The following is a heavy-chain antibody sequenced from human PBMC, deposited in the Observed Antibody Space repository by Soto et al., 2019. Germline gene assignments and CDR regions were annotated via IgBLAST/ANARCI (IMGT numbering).Heavy chain of an antibody. J-gene: IGHJ4*02. D-gene: IGHD2-8*01. Sequence: SETLSLTCTVSGGSVGNSNYYWGWIRQSPGKGLEWVGSVYYRGRSYSKSSVKSRVTISVDTSKNQFSLNLNSVTASDTAVYFCVSQRTSVLTQAYFDYWGPGALVTVSS. CDR2: VYYRGRS. V-gene: IGHV4-39*01. CDR3: VSQRTSVLTQAYFDY. CDR1: GGSVGNSNYY.